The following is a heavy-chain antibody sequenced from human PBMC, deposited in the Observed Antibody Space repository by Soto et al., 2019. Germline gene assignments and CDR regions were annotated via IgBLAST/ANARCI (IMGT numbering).Heavy chain of an antibody. CDR2: IYYSGST. J-gene: IGHJ5*02. Sequence: QVQLQESGPGLVKPSETLSLTCTVSGGSVSSGSYYWSWIRQPPGKGLEWIGYIYYSGSTNYNPSLKSRVTISVDTSKNQFSLKLSSVTAADTAVYYCARARLNQRLGWFDPWGQGTLVTVSS. CDR1: GGSVSSGSYY. CDR3: ARARLNQRLGWFDP. D-gene: IGHD6-19*01. V-gene: IGHV4-61*01.